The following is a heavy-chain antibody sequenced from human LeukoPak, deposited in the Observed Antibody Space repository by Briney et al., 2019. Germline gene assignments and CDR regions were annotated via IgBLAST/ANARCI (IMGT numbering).Heavy chain of an antibody. CDR3: ARGPGYCSSTSCHNYFDY. Sequence: PSETLSLTCAVYGGSFSGYYWSWIRQPPGKGLEWIGEINHSGSTNYNPSLKSRVTISVDTSKNQFSLKLSSVTAADTAVYYCARGPGYCSSTSCHNYFDYWGQGTLVTVSS. D-gene: IGHD2-2*01. CDR1: GGSFSGYY. J-gene: IGHJ4*02. CDR2: INHSGST. V-gene: IGHV4-34*01.